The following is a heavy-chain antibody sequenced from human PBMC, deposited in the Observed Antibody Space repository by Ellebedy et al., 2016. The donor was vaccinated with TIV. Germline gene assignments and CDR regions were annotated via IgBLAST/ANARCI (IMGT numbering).Heavy chain of an antibody. CDR1: GFTFSNAW. CDR2: IKSKSDGGTT. D-gene: IGHD3-16*02. V-gene: IGHV3-15*07. J-gene: IGHJ6*02. Sequence: GGSLRLXCAASGFTFSNAWMNWVRRAPGKGLEWVGRIKSKSDGGTTAYAAPVQGRFTISRDDSKNTLYLQMNSLKTGDTAVYYCTTSYYDYMWGTYRYTPDGWGQGTTVTVSS. CDR3: TTSYYDYMWGTYRYTPDG.